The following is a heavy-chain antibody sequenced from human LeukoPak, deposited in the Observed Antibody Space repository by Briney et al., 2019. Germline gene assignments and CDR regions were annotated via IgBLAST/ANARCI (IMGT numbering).Heavy chain of an antibody. V-gene: IGHV1-69*13. CDR2: IIPIFGTA. D-gene: IGHD3-10*01. CDR1: GGTFSSYA. Sequence: ASVKVSCKASGGTFSSYAISWVRQAPGQGLEWMGGIIPIFGTANYAQKFQGRVTTTADESTSTAYMELSSLRSEDTAVYYCARGRADGELDIWGQGTMVTVSS. CDR3: ARGRADGELDI. J-gene: IGHJ3*02.